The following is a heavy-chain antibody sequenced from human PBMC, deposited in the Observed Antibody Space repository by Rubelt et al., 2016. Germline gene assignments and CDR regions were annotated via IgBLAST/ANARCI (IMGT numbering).Heavy chain of an antibody. V-gene: IGHV4-39*07. J-gene: IGHJ4*02. D-gene: IGHD1-7*01. Sequence: QLQLQESGPGLVKPSETLSLTCTASGGSISSSSYYWGWIRQPPGKGLEWIGSIYYSGSTYYNPSLKSLVTISVYTSKNQFSLKLSSVTAADTAVYYCATLPSYNWNYVGRYGNDYWGQGTLVTVSS. CDR3: ATLPSYNWNYVGRYGNDY. CDR2: IYYSGST. CDR1: GGSISSSSYY.